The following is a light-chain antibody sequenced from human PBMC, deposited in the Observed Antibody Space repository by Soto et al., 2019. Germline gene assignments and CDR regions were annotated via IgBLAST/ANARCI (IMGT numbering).Light chain of an antibody. CDR1: ESISNN. CDR3: QQTYSTPRGA. J-gene: IGKJ1*01. Sequence: DIQMTQSPSSLSASVRDRVTITCRASESISNNLNWYQQKAGKAPKLLIYAASTLQSGVPSRFSGGGSGTDFTLTIGSLQPEDFTTYYCQQTYSTPRGAFGQGTKVEIK. V-gene: IGKV1-39*01. CDR2: AAS.